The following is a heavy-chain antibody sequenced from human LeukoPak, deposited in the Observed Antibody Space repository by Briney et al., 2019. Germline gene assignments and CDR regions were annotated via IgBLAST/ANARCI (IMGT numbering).Heavy chain of an antibody. Sequence: PLETLSLTCTVSGGSISSYYWSWIRQPPGKGLEWIGYIYYSGSTNYNPSLKSRVTISVDTSKNQFSLKLSSVTAADTAVYYCARDQTGFYDYVWGSYSGAFDIWGQGTMVTVSS. D-gene: IGHD3-16*01. J-gene: IGHJ3*02. CDR2: IYYSGST. CDR1: GGSISSYY. V-gene: IGHV4-59*01. CDR3: ARDQTGFYDYVWGSYSGAFDI.